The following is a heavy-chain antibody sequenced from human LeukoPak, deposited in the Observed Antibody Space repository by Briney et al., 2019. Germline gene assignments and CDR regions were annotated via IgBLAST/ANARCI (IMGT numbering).Heavy chain of an antibody. D-gene: IGHD3-16*01. CDR1: GFTFSSYW. V-gene: IGHV3-74*01. CDR3: ARVGGRGSPVSY. Sequence: QPGGSLRLSCAASGFTFSSYWMRWVRQAPGKGLVWVSRINSDGSSTSYADSVKGRFTISRDNAKNTLYLQMNSLRAEDTAVYYCARVGGRGSPVSYWGQGTLVTVSS. J-gene: IGHJ4*02. CDR2: INSDGSST.